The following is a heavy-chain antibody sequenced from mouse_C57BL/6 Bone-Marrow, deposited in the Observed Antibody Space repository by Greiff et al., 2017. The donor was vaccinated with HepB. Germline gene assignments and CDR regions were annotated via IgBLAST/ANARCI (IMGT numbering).Heavy chain of an antibody. Sequence: LVESGAELVKPGASVKLSCKASGYTFTEYTIHWVKQRSGQGLEWIGWFYPGSGSIKYNEKFKDKATLTADKSSSTVYMELSRLTSEDSAVYFSARHEDRGYDDGFAYWGQGTLVTVSA. CDR1: GYTFTEYT. CDR2: FYPGSGSI. D-gene: IGHD2-2*01. V-gene: IGHV1-62-2*01. J-gene: IGHJ3*01. CDR3: ARHEDRGYDDGFAY.